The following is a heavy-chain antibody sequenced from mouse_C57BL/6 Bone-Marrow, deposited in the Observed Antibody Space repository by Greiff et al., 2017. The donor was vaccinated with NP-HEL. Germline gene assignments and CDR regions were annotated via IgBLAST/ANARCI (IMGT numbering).Heavy chain of an antibody. J-gene: IGHJ3*01. D-gene: IGHD1-1*02. V-gene: IGHV1-64*01. Sequence: QVQLQQPGAELVKPGASVKLSCKASGYTFTSYWMHWVKQRPGQGLEWIGMIHPNSGSTNYNEKFKSKATLTADKSSSTAYMQLSSLTSEDSAVYYCERWGYGGYCGFAYWRQGTLVTVSA. CDR3: ERWGYGGYCGFAY. CDR2: IHPNSGST. CDR1: GYTFTSYW.